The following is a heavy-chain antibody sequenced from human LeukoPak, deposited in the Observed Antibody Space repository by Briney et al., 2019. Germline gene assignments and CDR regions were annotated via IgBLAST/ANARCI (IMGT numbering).Heavy chain of an antibody. CDR3: ARVNDVAVVVAAAPHFEH. CDR1: GYTFIRYG. D-gene: IGHD2-15*01. Sequence: GASVKVSCKPSGYTFIRYGISWVRQAPGQGLEWVGWISAYKGDTDYAQKFQGRVAMTTDTSTNTVYMELRSLTSNDTAVYYCARVNDVAVVVAAAPHFEHWGQGTLVTVSS. CDR2: ISAYKGDT. J-gene: IGHJ4*02. V-gene: IGHV1-18*01.